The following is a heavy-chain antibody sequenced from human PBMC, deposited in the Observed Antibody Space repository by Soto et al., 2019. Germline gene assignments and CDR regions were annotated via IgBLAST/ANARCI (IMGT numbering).Heavy chain of an antibody. CDR3: AREEWLSLLPPSYYYYGMDV. CDR2: ISYDGSNK. D-gene: IGHD3-3*01. J-gene: IGHJ6*02. V-gene: IGHV3-30-3*01. Sequence: GGSLRLSCAASGFTFSTYAMHWVRQAPGKGLEWVAVISYDGSNKYYADSVKGRFTISRDNSKNTLYLQMNSLRAEDTAVYYCAREEWLSLLPPSYYYYGMDVWGQGTTVTVSS. CDR1: GFTFSTYA.